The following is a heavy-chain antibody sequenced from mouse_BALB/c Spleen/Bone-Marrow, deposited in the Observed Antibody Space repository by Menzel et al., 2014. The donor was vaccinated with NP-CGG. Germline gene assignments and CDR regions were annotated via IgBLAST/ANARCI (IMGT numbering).Heavy chain of an antibody. CDR2: ISSGGIYT. CDR1: GFTFSSYA. CDR3: VRRGKEAMDY. V-gene: IGHV5-9-4*01. Sequence: DVKLVESGGGLVKPGGSLKLSCAASGFTFSSYAMSWVRQSPEKRLEWVAEISSGGIYTYYPDTVTGRFTISRDNARNTLYLEMSSLRSEDTAMYYCVRRGKEAMDYWGQGTSVTVSS. D-gene: IGHD2-1*01. J-gene: IGHJ4*01.